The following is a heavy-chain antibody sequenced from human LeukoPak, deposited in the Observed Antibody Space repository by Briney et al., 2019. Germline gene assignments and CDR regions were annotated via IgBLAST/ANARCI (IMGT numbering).Heavy chain of an antibody. CDR1: GFTFTSYN. CDR3: AKSGYNYDSDAYAFIDY. Sequence: GGSLRLSCAASGFTFTSYNMNWVRQAPGKGLEWISFISSSGSTIYYADSVKGRFTISRDNAKNSLYLQMSSLRAEDTAVYYCAKSGYNYDSDAYAFIDYWGQGTLVTVSS. V-gene: IGHV3-48*01. J-gene: IGHJ4*02. D-gene: IGHD3-22*01. CDR2: ISSSGSTI.